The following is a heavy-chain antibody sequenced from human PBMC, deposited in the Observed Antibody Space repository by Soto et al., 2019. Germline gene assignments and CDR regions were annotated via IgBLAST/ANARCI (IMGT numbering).Heavy chain of an antibody. CDR3: ARWRYYDSSGQSGWYFDL. D-gene: IGHD3-22*01. Sequence: QVQLQESGPGLVKPSQTLSLTCTVSGGSISSGGYYWSWIRQHPGKGLEWIGYIYYSGSTYYNPSLKSRVTMSVDTSKNPFSLKLSSVTAADTAVYYCARWRYYDSSGQSGWYFDLWGRGTLVTVSS. CDR1: GGSISSGGYY. CDR2: IYYSGST. J-gene: IGHJ2*01. V-gene: IGHV4-31*03.